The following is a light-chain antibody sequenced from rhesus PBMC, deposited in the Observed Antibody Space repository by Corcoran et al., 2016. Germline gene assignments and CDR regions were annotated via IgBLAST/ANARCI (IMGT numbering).Light chain of an antibody. J-gene: IGKJ4*01. CDR1: QSLLLTDGYIY. CDR3: MQGLEFPLT. V-gene: IGKV2-90*01. Sequence: DIVMTQTPLSLPVTPGEPASISCRSSQSLLLTDGYIYLDWYLQKPGQFPQLLIYEVSNRVSGVPDRFSGSGSGTEVTRKISRVETEGVGVYYCMQGLEFPLTFGGGTKVEIK. CDR2: EVS.